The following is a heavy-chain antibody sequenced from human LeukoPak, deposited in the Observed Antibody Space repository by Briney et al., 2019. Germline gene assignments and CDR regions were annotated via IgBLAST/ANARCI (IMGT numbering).Heavy chain of an antibody. D-gene: IGHD3-10*01. V-gene: IGHV3-74*01. CDR1: GFTFGDYA. CDR3: ARGPHITMVRGVSDAFDI. J-gene: IGHJ3*02. CDR2: IHSDGSHT. Sequence: GGSLRLSCTASGFTFGDYAMSWVRQAPGKGLVWVSRIHSDGSHTDYADSVKGRFTISRDNAKNTLYLQMNSLRAEDTAVYYCARGPHITMVRGVSDAFDIWGQGTMVTVSS.